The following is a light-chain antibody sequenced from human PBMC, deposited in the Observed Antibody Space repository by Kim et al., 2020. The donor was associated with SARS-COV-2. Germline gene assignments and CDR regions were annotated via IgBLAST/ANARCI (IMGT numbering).Light chain of an antibody. CDR1: NLGTRS. J-gene: IGLJ3*02. CDR3: QVWDSYTDHRV. Sequence: SYELTQPPSVSVPPGETARVTCGGNNLGTRSVHWYQQKPGRAPILVIFYNSDRPSGIPERFSGSNSGNTATLTINRVEAGDEADYYCQVWDSYTDHRVFG. V-gene: IGLV3-21*04. CDR2: YNS.